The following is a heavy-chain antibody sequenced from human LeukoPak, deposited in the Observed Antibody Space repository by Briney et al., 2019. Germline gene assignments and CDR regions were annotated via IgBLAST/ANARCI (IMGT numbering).Heavy chain of an antibody. CDR1: RFTSNTYW. V-gene: IGHV3-74*01. CDR3: ASEGTTGTTWGPDY. CDR2: IDSDGYST. Sequence: PGGSLRLSCAASRFTSNTYWMHWVRQAPGKGLVWVSRIDSDGYSTAYADSVKGRFTISRDNAKNTLYLQMNSLRAEDTAVYYCASEGTTGTTWGPDYWGQGTLVTVSS. D-gene: IGHD1-1*01. J-gene: IGHJ4*02.